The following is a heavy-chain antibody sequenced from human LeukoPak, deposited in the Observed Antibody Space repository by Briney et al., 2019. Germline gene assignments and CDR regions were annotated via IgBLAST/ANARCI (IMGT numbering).Heavy chain of an antibody. CDR1: GLTVGDYG. Sequence: GGSLRLSCVASGLTVGDYGMSWVRQAPGKGLEWVSSISSSSSYIYYADSVKGRFTISRDNAKNSLYLQMNSLRAEDTAVYYCARDLHYGGNLDYWGQGTLVTVSS. CDR2: ISSSSSYI. V-gene: IGHV3-21*01. J-gene: IGHJ4*02. D-gene: IGHD4-23*01. CDR3: ARDLHYGGNLDY.